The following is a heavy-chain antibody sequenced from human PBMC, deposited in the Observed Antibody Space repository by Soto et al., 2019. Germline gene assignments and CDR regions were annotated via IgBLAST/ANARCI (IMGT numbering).Heavy chain of an antibody. CDR1: GFTFSSYG. CDR3: ARDLSRAAEEP. Sequence: QVQLVESGGGVVQPGRSLRLSCAASGFTFSSYGMHWVRQAPGKGLEWVAVIWYDGSNKYYADSVKGRFTISRDNSKNTLYLQMNSLRAEDTAVYYCARDLSRAAEEPWGQGTLVTVSS. J-gene: IGHJ5*02. V-gene: IGHV3-33*01. D-gene: IGHD6-13*01. CDR2: IWYDGSNK.